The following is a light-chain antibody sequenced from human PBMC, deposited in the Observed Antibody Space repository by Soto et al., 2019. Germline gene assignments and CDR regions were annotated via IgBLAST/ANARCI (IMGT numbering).Light chain of an antibody. CDR1: SSDVGGYNY. CDR2: DVS. Sequence: QSALTQPASVSGSPGQSITISCTGTSSDVGGYNYVSWYQQHPGKAPKLMIYDVSNRPSGVSNRFSGSKSGNTASLTISGLQAEDDADYYCSSYPSSSTLLDVFGTGTKLTVL. J-gene: IGLJ1*01. V-gene: IGLV2-14*01. CDR3: SSYPSSSTLLDV.